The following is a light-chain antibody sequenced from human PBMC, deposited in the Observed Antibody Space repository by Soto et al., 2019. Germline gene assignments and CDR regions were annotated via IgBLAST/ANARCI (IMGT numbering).Light chain of an antibody. CDR2: GAS. Sequence: EIVMTQSPATLSVSPGERATLSCRARQSVSSNLAWYQQKTGQAPRLLIYGASTRATGIPARFSGSGSGTEFTLTISSLQSEDFAVYYWQQYNNWPPLLTFGGGTKVEIK. J-gene: IGKJ4*01. CDR3: QQYNNWPPLLT. V-gene: IGKV3-15*01. CDR1: QSVSSN.